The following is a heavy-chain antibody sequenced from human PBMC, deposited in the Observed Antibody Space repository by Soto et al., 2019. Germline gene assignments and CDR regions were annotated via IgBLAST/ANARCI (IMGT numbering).Heavy chain of an antibody. J-gene: IGHJ4*02. D-gene: IGHD6-6*01. Sequence: QVQLQESGPGLVKPSQTLSLTCTVSGGSISSGDYYWSWIRQPPGKGLEWIGYIHYSGSIYYNPSLRLRVTLSGGTSETQFSLKLSSVTAADTAVYYCARVSGAIAVRPLGYWGQGTLVTVSS. CDR1: GGSISSGDYY. CDR2: IHYSGSI. CDR3: ARVSGAIAVRPLGY. V-gene: IGHV4-30-4*01.